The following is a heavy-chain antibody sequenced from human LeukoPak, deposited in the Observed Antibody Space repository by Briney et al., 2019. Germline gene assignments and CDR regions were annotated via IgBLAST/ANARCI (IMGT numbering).Heavy chain of an antibody. CDR3: ARHVGDYCSGGSCYFHY. Sequence: SETLSLTCTVSGGSISSGGYYWSWIRQPPGKGLEWIGYIYYSGSTNYNPSLKSRVTISVDTSKNQFSLKLSSVTAADTAVYYCARHVGDYCSGGSCYFHYWGQGTLVTVSS. V-gene: IGHV4-61*08. CDR2: IYYSGST. D-gene: IGHD2-15*01. J-gene: IGHJ4*02. CDR1: GGSISSGGYY.